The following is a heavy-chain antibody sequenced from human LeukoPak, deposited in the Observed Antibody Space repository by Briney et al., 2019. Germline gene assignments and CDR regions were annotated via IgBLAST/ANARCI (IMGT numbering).Heavy chain of an antibody. CDR3: AKYDILGVPNFYYYYGMDV. Sequence: PGRSLRLSCAASGFTFSSYGMHWVRQAPGKGLEWVAVISYDGSNKYYADSVKGRFTISRDNSKNTLYLQMNSLRAEDTAVYYCAKYDILGVPNFYYYYGMDVWGQGTTVTVSS. J-gene: IGHJ6*02. CDR2: ISYDGSNK. V-gene: IGHV3-30*18. CDR1: GFTFSSYG. D-gene: IGHD3-9*01.